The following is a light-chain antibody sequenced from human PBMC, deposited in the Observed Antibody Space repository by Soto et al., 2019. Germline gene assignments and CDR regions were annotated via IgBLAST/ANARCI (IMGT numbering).Light chain of an antibody. V-gene: IGKV1-39*01. Sequence: DIQMTQSPSSLSASVGDRVTITCRASQAIGNYLNWYQQKPGKAPNLLIFGATTLQSGVPSRFSGSGYGTNFTLIISVLQHEDFAIYYCQQCHATPLTFGQGTRL. J-gene: IGKJ5*01. CDR1: QAIGNY. CDR2: GAT. CDR3: QQCHATPLT.